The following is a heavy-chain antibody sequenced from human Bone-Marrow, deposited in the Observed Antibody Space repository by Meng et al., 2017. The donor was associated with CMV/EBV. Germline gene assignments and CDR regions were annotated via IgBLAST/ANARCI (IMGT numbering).Heavy chain of an antibody. CDR3: ARVVGGGGYGGYGY. V-gene: IGHV3-13*03. CDR1: GFTFSSYD. J-gene: IGHJ4*02. D-gene: IGHD5-12*01. CDR2: IGTAGDT. Sequence: GESLKISCAACGFTFSSYDMHWVRQATGKGLEWVSAIGTAGDTYYPGSVKGQFTISRENAKNSLYIQRNSLRAGDTAVYYCARVVGGGGYGGYGYWGQGTLVTVSS.